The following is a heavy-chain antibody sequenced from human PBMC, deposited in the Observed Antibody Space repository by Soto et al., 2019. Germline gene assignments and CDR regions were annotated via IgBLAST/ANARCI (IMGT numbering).Heavy chain of an antibody. CDR1: GLPHSSFA. Sequence: PGGSLRLSCTASGLPHSSFAMMWVRQAPGKGMECVSGIYGNGGGIQYADSVKGRFTISGDNSKNIVYLQMTDLRADDTAVYYCAKDAVYNDGLWLMDLWGQGTQVTVSS. CDR3: AKDAVYNDGLWLMDL. CDR2: IYGNGGGI. V-gene: IGHV3-23*01. D-gene: IGHD2-21*01. J-gene: IGHJ4*02.